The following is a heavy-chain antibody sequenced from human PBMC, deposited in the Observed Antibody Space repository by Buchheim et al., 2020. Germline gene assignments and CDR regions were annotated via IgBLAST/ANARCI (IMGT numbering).Heavy chain of an antibody. CDR2: IYHSGST. V-gene: IGHV4-59*12. D-gene: IGHD3-10*01. J-gene: IGHJ4*02. Sequence: VHLQESGPGLVKPSETLSLTCIVSGASLTINSWAWIRQPPGKGLEWIGYIYHSGSTYYNPSLKSRVTISVDRSKNQFSLKLSSVTAADTAVYYCARGRGFGELLGASPFDYWGQGTL. CDR3: ARGRGFGELLGASPFDY. CDR1: GASLTINS.